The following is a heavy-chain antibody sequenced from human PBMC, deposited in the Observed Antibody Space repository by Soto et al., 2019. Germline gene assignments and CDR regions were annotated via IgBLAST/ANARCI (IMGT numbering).Heavy chain of an antibody. CDR2: IRSKAYGGTP. CDR3: ISFVLGSAGVSDY. V-gene: IGHV3-49*03. Sequence: EVQLVESGGDLVQPGRSLRLSCTASGFTLGDYAMSWFRQPPGKGLEWVSFIRSKAYGGTPEYAASVKGRFTISIDDSKGIAYLQMNRLKAEETAVYYWISFVLGSAGVSDYWGQGSLVTVSS. CDR1: GFTLGDYA. J-gene: IGHJ4*02. D-gene: IGHD2-8*01.